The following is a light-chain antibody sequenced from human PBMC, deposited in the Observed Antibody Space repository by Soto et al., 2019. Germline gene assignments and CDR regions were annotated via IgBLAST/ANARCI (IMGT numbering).Light chain of an antibody. CDR2: DVN. CDR3: SSYTSTSTKEI. Sequence: QSALTQPASVSGSPGQSITISCTGTRSDVGGYNYVSWYQHHPGKAPKLMIYDVNYRPSGVSNRFSGSKSGNTASLTISGLQAEDEADYYCSSYTSTSTKEIFGGGTKLTVL. CDR1: RSDVGGYNY. J-gene: IGLJ2*01. V-gene: IGLV2-14*03.